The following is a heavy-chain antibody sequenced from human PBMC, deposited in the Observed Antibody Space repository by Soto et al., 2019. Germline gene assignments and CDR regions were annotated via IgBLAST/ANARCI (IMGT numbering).Heavy chain of an antibody. CDR1: GYIFTSYV. CDR2: INAGNGNT. V-gene: IGHV1-3*01. CDR3: ARSAPPFDY. J-gene: IGHJ4*02. Sequence: GASVKVSCKASGYIFTSYVMEWVRQAPGQRLEWMGWINAGNGNTKYSQKFQGRVTITRDTSENTAYMELSSLRSEDTAVYYCARSAPPFDYWGQGTLVTVSP.